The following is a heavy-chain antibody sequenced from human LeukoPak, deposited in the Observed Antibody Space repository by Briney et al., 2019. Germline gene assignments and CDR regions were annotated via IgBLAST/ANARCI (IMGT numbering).Heavy chain of an antibody. CDR2: INHSGST. J-gene: IGHJ2*01. CDR1: GGSFSGYY. CDR3: ARPETTTVTSWYFDL. D-gene: IGHD4-17*01. Sequence: SETLSLTCAVYGGSFSGYYWSWIRQPPGKGLEWIGEINHSGSTNYNPSLKSRVTISVDTSKNQFSLKLSSVTAADTAVYYCARPETTTVTSWYFDLWGRGTLVTVSS. V-gene: IGHV4-34*01.